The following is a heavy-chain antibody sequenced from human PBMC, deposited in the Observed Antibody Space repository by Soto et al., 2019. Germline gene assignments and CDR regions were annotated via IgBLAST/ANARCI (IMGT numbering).Heavy chain of an antibody. CDR3: ARDPRITDF. CDR1: GFTFGSYA. D-gene: IGHD3-16*01. Sequence: EVQLLESGGGLVQPGGSLRLSCAASGFTFGSYAMSWVRQAPGKGLEWVSLISGTGDSSEYANSVKGRFTISRDYSKTTVFLQMNSLRAEDTAVYFCARDPRITDFWGQGTLVTVSS. V-gene: IGHV3-23*01. J-gene: IGHJ4*02. CDR2: ISGTGDSS.